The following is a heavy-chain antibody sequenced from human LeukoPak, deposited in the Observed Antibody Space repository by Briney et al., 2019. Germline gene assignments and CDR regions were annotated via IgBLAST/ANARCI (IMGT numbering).Heavy chain of an antibody. CDR3: SPWILPRAFDI. CDR1: GYTLTELS. J-gene: IGHJ3*02. Sequence: ASVKVSCKVSGYTLTELSMHWVRQAPGKGLEWMGGFDPEDGEAIYAQKFQSRVTMTEDTSTDTAYMELSSLRSEDTAVYYCSPWILPRAFDIWGQGTMVTVSS. V-gene: IGHV1-24*01. CDR2: FDPEDGEA. D-gene: IGHD2-2*03.